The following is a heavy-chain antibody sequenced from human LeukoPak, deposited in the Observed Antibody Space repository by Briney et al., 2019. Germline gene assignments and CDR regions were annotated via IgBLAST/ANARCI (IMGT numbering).Heavy chain of an antibody. Sequence: ASVKVSCKASGYTFTSYDINWVRQATGQGLEWMGWMNPNSGNTGYAQKFQGRVTMTRNTSISTAYMELSSLRSEDTAVYYCARDPLYYDILTGYPIDYWGQGTLVTVSS. V-gene: IGHV1-8*01. CDR2: MNPNSGNT. J-gene: IGHJ4*02. D-gene: IGHD3-9*01. CDR1: GYTFTSYD. CDR3: ARDPLYYDILTGYPIDY.